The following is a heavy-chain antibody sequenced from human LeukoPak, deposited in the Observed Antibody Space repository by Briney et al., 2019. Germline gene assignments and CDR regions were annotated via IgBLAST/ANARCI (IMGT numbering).Heavy chain of an antibody. Sequence: SQTLSLTCTVSGGSFSSGGNHWGWHGQHPGMGLEWVGSYYYSRSTYYNPSHKRRAIISVDTSKIQFSLKLSSVTAADTAVYYCARAGVATIPFDPWGQGTLVTVSS. D-gene: IGHD5-12*01. CDR2: YYYSRST. CDR1: GGSFSSGGNH. V-gene: IGHV4-31*03. CDR3: ARAGVATIPFDP. J-gene: IGHJ5*02.